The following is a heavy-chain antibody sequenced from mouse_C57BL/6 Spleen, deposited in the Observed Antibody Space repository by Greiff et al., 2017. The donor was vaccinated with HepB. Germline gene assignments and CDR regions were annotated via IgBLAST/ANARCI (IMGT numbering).Heavy chain of an antibody. CDR3: ARWNWGLGLGY. V-gene: IGHV1-64*01. D-gene: IGHD4-1*01. CDR1: GYTFTSYW. Sequence: VQLQQPGAELVKPGASVKLSCKASGYTFTSYWMHWVKQSPGQGLERIGLIHPNSGSTNYNEKFKSKARLTVDKSSSTAYMQLSSLTSEDAAVYDCARWNWGLGLGYWDQGTTLTVAS. J-gene: IGHJ2*01. CDR2: IHPNSGST.